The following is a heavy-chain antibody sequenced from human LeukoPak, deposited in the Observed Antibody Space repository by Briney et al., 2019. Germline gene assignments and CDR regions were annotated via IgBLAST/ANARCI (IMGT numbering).Heavy chain of an antibody. J-gene: IGHJ3*02. Sequence: YXXXVRQAPGKXLEGVSVIYSGGSTYYADSVTGRFTISRDNSKNTLYLQMNSLRAEDTAVYYCARDPGGGYNNYAFDIWGQGTMVTVSS. CDR2: IYSGGST. V-gene: IGHV3-53*01. CDR3: ARDPGGGYNNYAFDI. D-gene: IGHD5-24*01. CDR1: Y.